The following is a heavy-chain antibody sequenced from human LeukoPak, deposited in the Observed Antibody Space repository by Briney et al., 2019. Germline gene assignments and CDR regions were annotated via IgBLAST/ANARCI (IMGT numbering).Heavy chain of an antibody. Sequence: GGSLRLSCAASGFTFSSYSMNWVRQAPGKGLEWVSSISSSSSYIYYADSVKGRFTISRDNAKNSLYPQMNSLRAEDTAVYYCARVYYGDYGDAFDIWGQGTMVTVSS. CDR3: ARVYYGDYGDAFDI. J-gene: IGHJ3*02. CDR1: GFTFSSYS. D-gene: IGHD4-17*01. CDR2: ISSSSSYI. V-gene: IGHV3-21*01.